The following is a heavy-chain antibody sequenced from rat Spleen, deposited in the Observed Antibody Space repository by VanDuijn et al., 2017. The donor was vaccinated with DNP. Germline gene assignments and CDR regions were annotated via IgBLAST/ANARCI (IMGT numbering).Heavy chain of an antibody. J-gene: IGHJ1*01. D-gene: IGHD1-11*01. CDR2: ISYSGGT. Sequence: EVQLQESGPGLVKPSQSLSLTCSVTGYSITSNYWAWIRTFPGNKMEWMGYISYSGGTSYTPSLKSRISISRDTSKNQFFLQLISVTTEDTATYYCARGLNYGGYNYYWYFDFWGPGTMVTVSS. CDR1: GYSITSNY. V-gene: IGHV3-1*01. CDR3: ARGLNYGGYNYYWYFDF.